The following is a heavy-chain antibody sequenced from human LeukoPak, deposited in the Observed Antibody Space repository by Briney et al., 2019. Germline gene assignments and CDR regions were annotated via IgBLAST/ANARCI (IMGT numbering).Heavy chain of an antibody. CDR3: ARDQEAFDY. CDR1: GYTFTSYG. J-gene: IGHJ4*02. CDR2: ISTYNGNT. V-gene: IGHV1-18*01. Sequence: ASVKVSCKASGYTFTSYGINWVRQAPGQGLEWMGWISTYNGNTNYAQKLQGRITMTTDTTTNTAYMELSGLRSEDTAVYYCARDQEAFDYWGQGTLVTVSS.